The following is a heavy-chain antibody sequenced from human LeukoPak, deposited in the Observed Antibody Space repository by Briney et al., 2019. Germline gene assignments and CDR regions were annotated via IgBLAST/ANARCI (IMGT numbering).Heavy chain of an antibody. V-gene: IGHV3-23*01. CDR2: ISGSGGST. CDR1: GFTFSSYA. Sequence: QTGGSLRLSCAASGFTFSSYAMSWVRQAPGKGLEWVSVISGSGGSTYYADSVKGRFTISRDNSKNTLYLQMNSLRAEDTAVYYCARYSSSWYEWFDPWGQGTLVTVSS. CDR3: ARYSSSWYEWFDP. J-gene: IGHJ5*02. D-gene: IGHD6-13*01.